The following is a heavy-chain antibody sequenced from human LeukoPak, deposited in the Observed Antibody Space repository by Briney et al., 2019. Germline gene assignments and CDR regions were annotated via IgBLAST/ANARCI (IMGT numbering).Heavy chain of an antibody. V-gene: IGHV4-39*07. J-gene: IGHJ4*02. CDR2: IYYSGST. CDR1: GGSISSSSYY. CDR3: ARRNRLEAFDY. D-gene: IGHD1/OR15-1a*01. Sequence: SETLSLTCTVSGGSISSSSYYWGWIRQPPGKGLEWIGSIYYSGSTFYNPSLKSRVTISVDTSKNQFSLKLSSVTAADTAVYYCARRNRLEAFDYWGQGTLVTVSS.